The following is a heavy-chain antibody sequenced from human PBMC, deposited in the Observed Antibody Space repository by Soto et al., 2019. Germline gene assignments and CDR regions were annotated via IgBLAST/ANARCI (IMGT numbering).Heavy chain of an antibody. J-gene: IGHJ6*02. V-gene: IGHV3-53*01. CDR3: TSSLSPMDV. Sequence: GGSLRLSCAASGFTVSSNYMSWVRQAPGKGLEWVSVIYSGGSKYYADSVKGRFTISRDNAKNTLYLQMNSLRAEDTAVYYCTSSLSPMDVWGQGTTVTVSS. CDR2: IYSGGSK. CDR1: GFTVSSNY.